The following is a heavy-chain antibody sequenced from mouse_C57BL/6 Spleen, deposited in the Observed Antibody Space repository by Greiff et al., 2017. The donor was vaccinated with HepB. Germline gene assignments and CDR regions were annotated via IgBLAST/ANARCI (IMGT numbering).Heavy chain of an antibody. CDR1: GFTFSSYA. CDR3: ARDNHYDYDGKGYYFDY. D-gene: IGHD2-4*01. CDR2: ISDGGSYT. J-gene: IGHJ2*01. Sequence: EVQLVESGGGLVKPGGSLKLSCAASGFTFSSYAMSWVRQTPEKRLEWVATISDGGSYTYYPDNVKGRFTISRDNAKNNLYLQMSHLKSEDTAMYYCARDNHYDYDGKGYYFDYWGQGTTLTVSS. V-gene: IGHV5-4*01.